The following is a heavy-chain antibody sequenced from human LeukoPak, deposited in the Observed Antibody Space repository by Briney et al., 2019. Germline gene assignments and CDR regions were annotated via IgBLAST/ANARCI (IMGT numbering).Heavy chain of an antibody. J-gene: IGHJ4*02. CDR1: GFTFSNYW. CDR3: ARIGGDSSWYYFDY. Sequence: GGSLTLSCAASGFTFSNYWMNWVRQAPGKGLEWVASIKQHGSEEYSVDSVKGRFTISRDNAKNSLFLQMNSLRAEDTAVYYCARIGGDSSWYYFDYWGQGTLVTVSS. V-gene: IGHV3-7*02. CDR2: IKQHGSEE. D-gene: IGHD6-13*01.